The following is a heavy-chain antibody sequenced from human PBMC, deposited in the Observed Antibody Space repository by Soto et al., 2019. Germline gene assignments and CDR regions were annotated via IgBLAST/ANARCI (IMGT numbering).Heavy chain of an antibody. CDR1: GGSFSGYY. Sequence: SETLSLTCAVYGGSFSGYYWSWIRQPPGKGLEWIGEINHSGSTNYNPSLKSRVTISVDTSKNQFSLKLSSVTAADTAVYYCARGRDKTTVTTTRSAYGMDVWGQGTTVTVSS. V-gene: IGHV4-34*01. D-gene: IGHD4-17*01. CDR3: ARGRDKTTVTTTRSAYGMDV. J-gene: IGHJ6*02. CDR2: INHSGST.